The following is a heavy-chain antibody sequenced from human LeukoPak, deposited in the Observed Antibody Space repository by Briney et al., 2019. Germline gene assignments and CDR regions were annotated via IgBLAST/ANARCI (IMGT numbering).Heavy chain of an antibody. Sequence: GGSLRLSCTASGFTFGDYAMSWFRQAPEKGLEWVGVIRSKAYGGTTEYAASVKGRFTISRDDSKIIAYLEVNSLKTEDTAMYYCTRSGYSSNWSYYLDYWGQGTLVTVSS. CDR1: GFTFGDYA. CDR2: IRSKAYGGTT. V-gene: IGHV3-49*03. CDR3: TRSGYSSNWSYYLDY. D-gene: IGHD6-13*01. J-gene: IGHJ4*02.